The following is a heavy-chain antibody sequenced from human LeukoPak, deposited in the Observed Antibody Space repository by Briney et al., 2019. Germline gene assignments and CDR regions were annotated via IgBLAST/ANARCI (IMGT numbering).Heavy chain of an antibody. CDR2: ISSSGSTI. CDR1: GLTFSDYY. Sequence: GRSLRLSCAASGLTFSDYYMGWIRQAPGKGLEWVSYISSSGSTIYYADSVKGRFTISRDNAKNSLYLQMNSLRAEDTAVYYCARDPGTQKFDYWGQGTLVTVSS. D-gene: IGHD1-1*01. V-gene: IGHV3-11*01. J-gene: IGHJ4*02. CDR3: ARDPGTQKFDY.